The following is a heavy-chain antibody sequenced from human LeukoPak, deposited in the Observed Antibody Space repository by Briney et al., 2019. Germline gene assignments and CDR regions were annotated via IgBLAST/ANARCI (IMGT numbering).Heavy chain of an antibody. V-gene: IGHV3-74*01. Sequence: GGSLRLSCAASGFTFSSSWMHWVRQSPAKGLVWVSRINGDGSSTSYADSVKGRFTISRDNSKNTLYLQMNSLRAEDTAVYYCAKAFDRLPPPVEWAGTDYWGQGTLVTVSS. CDR2: INGDGSST. CDR3: AKAFDRLPPPVEWAGTDY. J-gene: IGHJ4*02. CDR1: GFTFSSSW. D-gene: IGHD6-19*01.